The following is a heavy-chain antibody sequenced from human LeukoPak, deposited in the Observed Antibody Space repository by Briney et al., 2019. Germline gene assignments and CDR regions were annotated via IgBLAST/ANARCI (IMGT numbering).Heavy chain of an antibody. D-gene: IGHD5-24*01. CDR2: ISYDGSNK. CDR3: AKDGRWLQYYFDY. CDR1: GFTFSSYG. V-gene: IGHV3-30*18. Sequence: WRSLRLSCAASGFTFSSYGMHWVRQAPGKGLEWVAVISYDGSNKYYADSVKGRFTISRDNSKNTLYLQMNSLRAEDTAVYYCAKDGRWLQYYFDYWGQGTLVTVSS. J-gene: IGHJ4*02.